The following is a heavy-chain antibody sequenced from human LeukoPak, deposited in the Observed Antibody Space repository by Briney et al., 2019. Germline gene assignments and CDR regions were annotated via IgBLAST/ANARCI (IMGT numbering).Heavy chain of an antibody. CDR2: IASSGGAL. CDR3: ARAVTGHVDVDSWSGYSEWFDP. V-gene: IGHV3-11*04. Sequence: NSGGSLRLSCAASGFRFSDYYMTWIRQAPGKGLEWVSYIASSGGALYYADSVKGRFTISRDNAKNSLFLQMNSLGVEDTAIYYCARAVTGHVDVDSWSGYSEWFDPWGQGTLVTVSS. D-gene: IGHD3-3*01. J-gene: IGHJ5*02. CDR1: GFRFSDYY.